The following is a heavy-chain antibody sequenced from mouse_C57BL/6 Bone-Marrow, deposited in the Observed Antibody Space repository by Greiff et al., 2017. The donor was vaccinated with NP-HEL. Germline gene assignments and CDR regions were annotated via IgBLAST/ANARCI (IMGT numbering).Heavy chain of an antibody. CDR2: INPGSGGT. CDR1: GYAFTNYL. V-gene: IGHV1-54*01. D-gene: IGHD1-1*01. Sequence: VKLMESGAELVRPGTSVKVSCKASGYAFTNYLIEWVKQRPGPGLEWIGVINPGSGGTNYNEKFKGKATLTADKSSSTAYMQLSSLTSEDSAVYFCARRTTVVATYWYFDVWGTGTTVTVSS. CDR3: ARRTTVVATYWYFDV. J-gene: IGHJ1*03.